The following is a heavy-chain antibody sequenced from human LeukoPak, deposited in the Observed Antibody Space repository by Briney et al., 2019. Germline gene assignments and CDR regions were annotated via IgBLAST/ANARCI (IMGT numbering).Heavy chain of an antibody. D-gene: IGHD2-21*02. CDR1: GFTFNVYG. V-gene: IGHV3-30*03. J-gene: IGHJ6*02. CDR3: ARVRQPCCGAACPHFYGMDV. CDR2: ISSHGSDE. Sequence: GGSLRLSCAASGFTFNVYGMHWVRLAPGKGLEWVAFISSHGSDEPYADSVRGRFTISRDISKNTLYLQMNSLRPEDTALFYCARVRQPCCGAACPHFYGMDVWGQGTTVTVSS.